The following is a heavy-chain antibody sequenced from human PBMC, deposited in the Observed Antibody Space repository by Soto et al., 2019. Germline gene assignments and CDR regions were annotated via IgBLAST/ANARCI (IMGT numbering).Heavy chain of an antibody. D-gene: IGHD3-3*01. J-gene: IGHJ4*02. V-gene: IGHV1-69*02. CDR3: ASPNPHRGPESLLAY. CDR2: IIPILGIT. Sequence: QVQLVQSGAEVKKPGSSVKVSCKASGGTFSSYTISWVRQAPGQGLEWMGRIIPILGITNYAQKFQGRVTITPDKSTTTANRELSSLRSKDTAVNSCASPNPHRGPESLLAYWGQGTRVTAS. CDR1: GGTFSSYT.